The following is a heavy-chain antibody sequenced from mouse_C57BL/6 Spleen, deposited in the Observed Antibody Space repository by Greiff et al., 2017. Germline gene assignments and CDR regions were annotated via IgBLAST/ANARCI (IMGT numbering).Heavy chain of an antibody. Sequence: VQLVESGPGLVAPSQSLSITCTVSGFSLTSYGVHRVRQPPGKGLEWLVVIWSDGSTTYNSALKSRLSISKDNSKSQVFLKMNSLQTDDTAMYYCARHGSGFFYYAMDYWGQGTSVTVSS. CDR2: IWSDGST. V-gene: IGHV2-6-1*01. D-gene: IGHD4-1*01. CDR3: ARHGSGFFYYAMDY. J-gene: IGHJ4*01. CDR1: GFSLTSYG.